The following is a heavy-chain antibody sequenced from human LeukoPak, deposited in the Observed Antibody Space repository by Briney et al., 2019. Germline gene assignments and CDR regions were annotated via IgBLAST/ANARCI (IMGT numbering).Heavy chain of an antibody. CDR1: GFTFSRYG. J-gene: IGHJ6*02. CDR2: LSHDGTNK. CDR3: AKEILTGVGNYDYYGMDV. V-gene: IGHV3-30*18. Sequence: PGGSLRLSCAASGFTFSRYGMHWVRQAPGKGLEWVALLSHDGTNKKNADSVEGRFAISRDNSKNTLYLQMNSLRADDTAVYYCAKEILTGVGNYDYYGMDVWGQGTTVTVSS. D-gene: IGHD7-27*01.